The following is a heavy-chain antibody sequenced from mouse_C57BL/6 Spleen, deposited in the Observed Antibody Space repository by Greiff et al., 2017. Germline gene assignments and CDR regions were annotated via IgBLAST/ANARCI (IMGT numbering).Heavy chain of an antibody. CDR2: IYPGDGDT. CDR1: GYAFSSSW. V-gene: IGHV1-82*01. J-gene: IGHJ4*01. CDR3: TRGDYGSFYAFED. Sequence: VQLQQSGPELVKPGASVKISCKASGYAFSSSWMNWVKQRPGKGLEWIGRIYPGDGDTNYNGKFTGKATLTADKSSSTAYRQLSSLTSEDSAVYFCTRGDYGSFYAFEDWGKGTSVTVSS. D-gene: IGHD1-1*01.